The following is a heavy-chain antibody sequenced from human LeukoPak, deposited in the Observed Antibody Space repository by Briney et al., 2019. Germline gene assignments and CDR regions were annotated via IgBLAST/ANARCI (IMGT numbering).Heavy chain of an antibody. CDR2: ISASGNYI. V-gene: IGHV3-21*01. J-gene: IGHJ4*02. D-gene: IGHD2-2*01. CDR1: GFTFSNYN. Sequence: GGSLRLSCAASGFTFSNYNLIWVRQAPGKGLEWVSSISASGNYIYYADSVKGRFTISRDSAKSSLYLQMNSLRAEDTAVYYCARFGYCSSISCYAVWGQGTLVTVSS. CDR3: ARFGYCSSISCYAV.